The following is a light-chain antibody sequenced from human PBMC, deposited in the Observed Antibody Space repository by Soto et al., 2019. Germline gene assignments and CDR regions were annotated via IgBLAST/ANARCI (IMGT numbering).Light chain of an antibody. V-gene: IGLV1-40*01. CDR1: SSNXGAGYD. J-gene: IGLJ1*01. CDR2: GNS. CDR3: QSYDSSLSGFYV. Sequence: QTVLTQPPSVSGSPGQRVTISCTGSSSNXGAGYDVHWYQQLPGTAPTLRIYGNSNRPSVVPDRFSGSKSGTSASLAITGLQAEDEADYYCQSYDSSLSGFYVFGTGTKVTVL.